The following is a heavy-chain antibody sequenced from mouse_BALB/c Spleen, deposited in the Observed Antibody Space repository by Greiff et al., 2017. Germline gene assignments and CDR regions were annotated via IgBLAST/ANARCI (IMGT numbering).Heavy chain of an antibody. CDR1: GFAFSSYD. V-gene: IGHV5-12-1*01. J-gene: IGHJ3*01. CDR2: ISSGGGST. D-gene: IGHD1-1*01. Sequence: EVQLVESGGGLVKPGGSLKLSCAASGFAFSSYDMSWVRQTPEKRLEWVAYISSGGGSTYYPDTVKGRFTISRDNAKNTLYLQMSSLKSEDTAMYYCARLDGSRAWFAYWGQGTLVTVSA. CDR3: ARLDGSRAWFAY.